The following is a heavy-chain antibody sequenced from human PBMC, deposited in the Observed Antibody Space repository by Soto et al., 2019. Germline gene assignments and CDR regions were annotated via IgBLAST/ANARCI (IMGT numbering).Heavy chain of an antibody. J-gene: IGHJ5*02. CDR3: AKIVGTGRVPWFDP. CDR1: GYSISNSNW. D-gene: IGHD1-1*01. Sequence: QVQLQESGPGLVKPSDTLSLTCVVSGYSISNSNWWGWIRQPPGKGLEWIGYISPSGSTYYNPSLQSRVTMSVDTSKNQFSLMLRSVTAMDTAVYYCAKIVGTGRVPWFDPWGQVTLVTVSS. CDR2: ISPSGST. V-gene: IGHV4-28*01.